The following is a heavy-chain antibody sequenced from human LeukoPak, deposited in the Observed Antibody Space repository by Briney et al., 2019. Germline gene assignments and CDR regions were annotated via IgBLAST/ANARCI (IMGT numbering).Heavy chain of an antibody. Sequence: KSGGSLRLSCAASGFTFSSYTMNWVRQAPGKGLEWVSSISTSSYINYAGSVKGRFTISRDNAKNSLYLQMNSLRADDTALYFCARDMTTTVVTPPFDYWGPGILVTVSS. J-gene: IGHJ4*02. D-gene: IGHD4-23*01. CDR2: ISTSSYI. V-gene: IGHV3-21*01. CDR1: GFTFSSYT. CDR3: ARDMTTTVVTPPFDY.